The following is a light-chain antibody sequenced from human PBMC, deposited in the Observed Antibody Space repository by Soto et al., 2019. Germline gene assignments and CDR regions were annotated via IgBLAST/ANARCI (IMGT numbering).Light chain of an antibody. V-gene: IGLV2-11*01. Sequence: SALTQPRSVSGSPGQSVTISCTGTSSDVGAYNYVSWYQQHPAKAPNPMIYDVSKRPSGVPDRFSGSKSGNTASLTISGLQAEDEGDSYCCSYTNSAYVFGTGTKVPVL. CDR1: SSDVGAYNY. CDR3: CSYTNSAYV. CDR2: DVS. J-gene: IGLJ1*01.